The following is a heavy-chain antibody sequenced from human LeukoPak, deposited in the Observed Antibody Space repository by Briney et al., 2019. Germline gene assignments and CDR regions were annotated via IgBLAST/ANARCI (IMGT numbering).Heavy chain of an antibody. CDR2: IYPGDSDI. J-gene: IGHJ4*02. D-gene: IGHD1-20*01. CDR1: GYSFTTYW. V-gene: IGHV5-51*01. CDR3: ARQLGERTFNWNDFDY. Sequence: GESLKISCKGFGYSFTTYWIGWVRQMPGKGLEWMGIIYPGDSDIRYSPFFQGQVTISADKSISTAYLQWSSLKASDTATYFCARQLGERTFNWNDFDYWGQGTLVSVSS.